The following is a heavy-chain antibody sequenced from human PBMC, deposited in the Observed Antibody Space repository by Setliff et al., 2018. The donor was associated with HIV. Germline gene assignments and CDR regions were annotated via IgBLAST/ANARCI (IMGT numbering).Heavy chain of an antibody. V-gene: IGHV3-66*02. CDR2: MYKGGET. D-gene: IGHD1-26*01. CDR3: AKGGYGGSYYVAGY. CDR1: GFSVTDNY. Sequence: GGSLSLSCEASGFSVTDNYMGWVRQAPGKGLEWVALMYKGGETYYADFVKGRFTIARDNSKNTVSLQMTNLGTGDTAVYYCAKGGYGGSYYVAGYWGQGTLVTVSS. J-gene: IGHJ4*02.